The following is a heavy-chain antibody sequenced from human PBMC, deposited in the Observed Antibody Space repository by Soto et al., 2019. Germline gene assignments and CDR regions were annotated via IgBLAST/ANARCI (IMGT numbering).Heavy chain of an antibody. CDR3: ATDYGGTKGGMDV. CDR2: IYYSGGT. V-gene: IGHV4-31*03. Sequence: SETLSLTCTVSGGSISSGGYYWSWIRQHPGKGLEWIGYIYYSGGTYYNPSLKSRVTISVDTSKNQFSLKLSSVTAADTAVYYCATDYGGTKGGMDVWGQGTTVTVSS. J-gene: IGHJ6*02. D-gene: IGHD4-17*01. CDR1: GGSISSGGYY.